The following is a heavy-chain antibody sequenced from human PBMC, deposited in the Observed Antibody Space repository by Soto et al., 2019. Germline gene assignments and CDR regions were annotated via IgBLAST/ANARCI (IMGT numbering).Heavy chain of an antibody. Sequence: QVELQESGPGLVKPSGTLSLTCAVSGGSVSSTYWWSWVRQPPGKGLEWIGEIYHSGSANYNPSLKSRVTISVANAKNKFSLNLNSVTAADTAVYYCARYNAASGTYYFDYWGQGTLVTVSS. CDR2: IYHSGSA. V-gene: IGHV4-4*02. CDR3: ARYNAASGTYYFDY. J-gene: IGHJ4*02. D-gene: IGHD6-13*01. CDR1: GGSVSSTYW.